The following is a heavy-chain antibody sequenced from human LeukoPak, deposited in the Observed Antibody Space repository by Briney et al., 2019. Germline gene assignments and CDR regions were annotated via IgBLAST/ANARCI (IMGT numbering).Heavy chain of an antibody. Sequence: GGSLRLSCAASGFTFSSYAMSWVRQAPGKGLEWVSAISGSGGSTCYADSVKGRFTISRDNSKNTLYLQMNSLRAEDTAVYYCANNQLLAGSFDYWGQGTLVTVSS. V-gene: IGHV3-23*01. D-gene: IGHD6-19*01. J-gene: IGHJ4*02. CDR3: ANNQLLAGSFDY. CDR1: GFTFSSYA. CDR2: ISGSGGST.